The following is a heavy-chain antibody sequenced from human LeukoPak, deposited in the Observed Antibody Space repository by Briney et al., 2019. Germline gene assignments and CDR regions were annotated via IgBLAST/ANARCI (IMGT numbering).Heavy chain of an antibody. CDR2: ISSSGSTI. Sequence: GGSLRLSCAASGFTFSSYEMNWVRQAPGKGLEWVSYISSSGSTIYYADSVKGRFTISRDNAKNSLYLQMNSLRAEDTAVYYCARGVIQWFGESPNWFDPWGQGTLVTVSS. V-gene: IGHV3-48*03. D-gene: IGHD3-10*01. J-gene: IGHJ5*02. CDR1: GFTFSSYE. CDR3: ARGVIQWFGESPNWFDP.